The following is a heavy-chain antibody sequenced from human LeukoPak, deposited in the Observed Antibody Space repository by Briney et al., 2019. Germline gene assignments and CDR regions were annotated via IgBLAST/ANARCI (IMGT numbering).Heavy chain of an antibody. CDR2: IYYSGST. D-gene: IGHD3-22*01. J-gene: IGHJ4*02. Sequence: PSETLSLTCTVSGGSISSYYWSWIRQPPGKGLEWIGYIYYSGSTNYNPSLKSRVTISVDTSKNQFSLKLSSVTAADTAVYYCARVSMIVGGVDYWGQGTLVTVSS. CDR3: ARVSMIVGGVDY. CDR1: GGSISSYY. V-gene: IGHV4-59*01.